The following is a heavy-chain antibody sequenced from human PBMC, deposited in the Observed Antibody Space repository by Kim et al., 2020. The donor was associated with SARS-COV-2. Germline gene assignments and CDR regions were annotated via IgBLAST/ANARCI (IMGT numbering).Heavy chain of an antibody. Sequence: SETLSLTCSVSGGSMSSSSHYWGWIRQPPGKGLEWIGSIDASGSTYHNPSLKSRVIVSVDTSKKQFSLKLTSVTAADTAVYFCARHLETVVVVGATPHNWFDPWGQGSLVTVSS. D-gene: IGHD2-15*01. CDR2: IDASGST. V-gene: IGHV4-39*01. CDR3: ARHLETVVVVGATPHNWFDP. CDR1: GGSMSSSSHY. J-gene: IGHJ5*02.